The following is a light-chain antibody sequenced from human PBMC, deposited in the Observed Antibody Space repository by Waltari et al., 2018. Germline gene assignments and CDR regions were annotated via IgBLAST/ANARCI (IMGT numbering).Light chain of an antibody. CDR1: SGSIASNY. Sequence: FLLTQPHSVSESPGKTVTISCTRTSGSIASNYVQWYQPRPGRAPTTVIFEDSQRPPGGPGRFSGSFDISSNSASLTISGLETEDEADYYCQSYDGSNPVVFGGGTKLTVL. J-gene: IGLJ3*02. CDR3: QSYDGSNPVV. V-gene: IGLV6-57*03. CDR2: EDS.